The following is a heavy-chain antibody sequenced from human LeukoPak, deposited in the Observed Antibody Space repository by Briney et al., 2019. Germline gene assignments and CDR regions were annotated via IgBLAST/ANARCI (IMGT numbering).Heavy chain of an antibody. CDR3: ARAPYYYDSSGYIDY. Sequence: GGSLRLSCAASGFTFSSYWMSWVRQAPGKGLEWVANIKQDGSEKYYVDSVKGRFTISRDNSKNTLYLQMNSLRAEDTAVYYCARAPYYYDSSGYIDYWGQGTLVTVSS. D-gene: IGHD3-22*01. J-gene: IGHJ4*02. V-gene: IGHV3-7*01. CDR2: IKQDGSEK. CDR1: GFTFSSYW.